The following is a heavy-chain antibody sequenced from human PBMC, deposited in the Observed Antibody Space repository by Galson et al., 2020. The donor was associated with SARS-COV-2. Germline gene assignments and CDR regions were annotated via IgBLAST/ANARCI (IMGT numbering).Heavy chain of an antibody. J-gene: IGHJ6*01. CDR2: ISYDGRNK. Sequence: TGESLKISCAAPGLTFNNYGIHWVRKAPGKGLEWVAVISYDGRNKYYADPVKGRFIISRDNSKNTLNLQMNSLRAEDTAVYYCAKEYGSGGCDPAFFFYGMDVWGQGTTVTVSS. V-gene: IGHV3-30*18. CDR1: GLTFNNYG. D-gene: IGHD3-10*01. CDR3: AKEYGSGGCDPAFFFYGMDV.